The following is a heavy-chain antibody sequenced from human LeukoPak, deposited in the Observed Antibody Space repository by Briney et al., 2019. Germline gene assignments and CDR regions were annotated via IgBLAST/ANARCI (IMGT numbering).Heavy chain of an antibody. J-gene: IGHJ6*03. D-gene: IGHD3-3*01. V-gene: IGHV1-2*02. CDR3: ARQNYDFWSGYLYYYYMDV. CDR2: INPNSGGT. CDR1: GYTFTGYY. Sequence: ASVKVSCKASGYTFTGYYMHWVRQAPGQGLEWMGWINPNSGGTNYAQKFQGRVTMTRDTSISTAYMELSRLRSDDTAVYYCARQNYDFWSGYLYYYYMDVWGKGTTVTVSS.